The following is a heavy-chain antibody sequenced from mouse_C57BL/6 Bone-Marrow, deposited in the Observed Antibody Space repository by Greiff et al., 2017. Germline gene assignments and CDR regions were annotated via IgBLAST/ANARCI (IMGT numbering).Heavy chain of an antibody. CDR1: GFSLTSYG. J-gene: IGHJ4*01. Sequence: VKLVESGPGLVQPSQSLSITCTVSGFSLTSYGVHWVRQSPGKGLEWLGVIWRGGSTDYNAAFMSRLSITKDNSKRQVFFKMNSLQADDTAIYYCAKRSGGGYAMDYWGQGTSVTVSS. CDR3: AKRSGGGYAMDY. CDR2: IWRGGST. D-gene: IGHD1-1*02. V-gene: IGHV2-5*01.